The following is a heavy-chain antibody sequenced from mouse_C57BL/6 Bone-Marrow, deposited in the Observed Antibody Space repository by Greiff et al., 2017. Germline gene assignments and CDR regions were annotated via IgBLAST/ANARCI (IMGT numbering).Heavy chain of an antibody. V-gene: IGHV5-4*01. D-gene: IGHD1-1*01. Sequence: EVHLVESGGGFVKPGGSLKLSCAASGFTFSSYAMSWVRQTPEKRLEWVATISDGGSYTYYPDNVKGRFTISRDNAKNNLYLQRSHLKDEDAAMYYCTRELRTYFDYWGQGTTLTVSS. CDR1: GFTFSSYA. CDR3: TRELRTYFDY. CDR2: ISDGGSYT. J-gene: IGHJ2*01.